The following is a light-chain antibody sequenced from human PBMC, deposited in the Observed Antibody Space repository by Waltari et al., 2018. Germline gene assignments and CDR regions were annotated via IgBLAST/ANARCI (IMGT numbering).Light chain of an antibody. J-gene: IGKJ5*01. CDR2: DAS. Sequence: EIVLTQSPVTLSLAPGERATLSCWASQSVGSSLAWYQQKPGQAPRLLMYDASNRATGVPARFNGRGSGTDFTLPIISLQSEDAAGYYCQQRSNWPPITFGQGTRLEIK. CDR3: QQRSNWPPIT. V-gene: IGKV3-11*01. CDR1: QSVGSS.